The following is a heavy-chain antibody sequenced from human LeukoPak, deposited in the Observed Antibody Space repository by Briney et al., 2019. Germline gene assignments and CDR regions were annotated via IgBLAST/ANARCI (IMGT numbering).Heavy chain of an antibody. D-gene: IGHD3-10*01. Sequence: SETLSLTCSVSGDSISSYYWSWIRQPARKGLEWIGRIYTSGSINYNPSLQSRVTMSVDTSKNQFSLRLNSVTAADTAVYYCARGPAAVRGVHLTPGAFDIWGQRTMVTVSS. V-gene: IGHV4-4*07. J-gene: IGHJ3*02. CDR1: GDSISSYY. CDR2: IYTSGSI. CDR3: ARGPAAVRGVHLTPGAFDI.